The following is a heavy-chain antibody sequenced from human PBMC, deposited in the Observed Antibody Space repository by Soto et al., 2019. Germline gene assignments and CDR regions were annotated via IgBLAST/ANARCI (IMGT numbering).Heavy chain of an antibody. Sequence: GGSLRLSCAASGFSFSSYGMHWVRQAPGKGLEWVAVIWYDGSNKYYADSVKGRFTISRDNSKNTLYLLMNSLRAEDTAVFYCARTGQYNWNDRDYFDYWGQGTLVTGSS. D-gene: IGHD1-20*01. J-gene: IGHJ4*02. V-gene: IGHV3-33*01. CDR1: GFSFSSYG. CDR3: ARTGQYNWNDRDYFDY. CDR2: IWYDGSNK.